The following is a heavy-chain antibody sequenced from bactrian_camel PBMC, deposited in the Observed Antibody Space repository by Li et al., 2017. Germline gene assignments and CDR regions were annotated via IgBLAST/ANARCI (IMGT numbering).Heavy chain of an antibody. J-gene: IGHJ4*01. D-gene: IGHD2*01. CDR1: TGTFGSAC. CDR2: IVADGET. Sequence: HVQLVESGGGSVQAGGSLRLSCTARTGTFGSACMGWIRQVSGQELEGVASIVADGETSYADSVKGRFTVSRDNGKNSVYLQMDSLKLEDTAMYYCAANFGPYCSGPYLARRANFEGQGTQVTVS. V-gene: IGHV3S9*01.